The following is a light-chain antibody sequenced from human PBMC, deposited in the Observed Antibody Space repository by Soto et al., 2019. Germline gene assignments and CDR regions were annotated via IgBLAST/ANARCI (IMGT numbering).Light chain of an antibody. Sequence: QSALTQPASVSGSPGQSITISCTGTSSDVGGYDYVSWYQLHPGKAPKLMVFKVNNRPSGVSNRFSGSRSGNTASLTISGLQAEDEADYYCSSYTDSSNYVFGTGTKVTVL. CDR1: SSDVGGYDY. CDR3: SSYTDSSNYV. CDR2: KVN. J-gene: IGLJ1*01. V-gene: IGLV2-14*01.